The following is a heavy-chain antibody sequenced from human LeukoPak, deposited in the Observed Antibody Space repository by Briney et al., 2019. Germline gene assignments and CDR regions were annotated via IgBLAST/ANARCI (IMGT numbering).Heavy chain of an antibody. CDR1: GFTFSSYA. CDR3: AKASAMIVVVSKHFDY. J-gene: IGHJ4*02. D-gene: IGHD3-22*01. V-gene: IGHV3-23*01. CDR2: ISGSGGST. Sequence: AGGSLRLSCAASGFTFSSYAMSWVRQAPGKGREWVSAISGSGGSTYYADSVKGRFTISRDNSKNTLYLQMNSLRAEDTAVYYCAKASAMIVVVSKHFDYWGQGTLVTVSS.